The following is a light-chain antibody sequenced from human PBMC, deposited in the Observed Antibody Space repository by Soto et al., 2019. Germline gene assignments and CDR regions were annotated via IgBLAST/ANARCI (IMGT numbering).Light chain of an antibody. CDR3: SSYTSSGTQV. CDR1: SSDVGGYNY. J-gene: IGLJ2*01. CDR2: EVS. V-gene: IGLV2-14*01. Sequence: QSALTQPASVSGSPGQSITISCTGTSSDVGGYNYVSWYQQHPGKAPKLMIYEVSNRPSGVSTRFSGSKSGNTASLTISGLQAEDEADYYCSSYTSSGTQVSGGGTKLTVL.